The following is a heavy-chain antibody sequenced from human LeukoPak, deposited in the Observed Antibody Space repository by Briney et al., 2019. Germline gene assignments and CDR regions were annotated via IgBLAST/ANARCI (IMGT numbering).Heavy chain of an antibody. CDR1: GGSISSSSYY. D-gene: IGHD2-15*01. CDR2: IYYSGST. CDR3: ARHLVVVAATGRYYFDY. V-gene: IGHV4-39*01. J-gene: IGHJ4*02. Sequence: PSETLSLTCTVSGGSISSSSYYWGWIRQPPGKGLEWIGSIYYSGSTYYNPSLKSRVTISVDTSKNQFSLKLSSVTAADTVGYYCARHLVVVAATGRYYFDYWGQGTLVTVSS.